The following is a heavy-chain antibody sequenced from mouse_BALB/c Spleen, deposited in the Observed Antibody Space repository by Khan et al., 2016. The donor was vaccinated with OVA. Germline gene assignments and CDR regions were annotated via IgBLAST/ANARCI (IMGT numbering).Heavy chain of an antibody. CDR2: ISYSGRT. V-gene: IGHV3-2*02. D-gene: IGHD4-1*01. Sequence: EVQLQESGPGLVKPSQSLSLTCTVTGYSITSDYAWNWIRQFPGNNLEWMGYISYSGRTSYNPSLTSRISVTRDTSKNQFFLQLNSVTTEDTATYYCAMGRTYWGQGTLVTVSA. J-gene: IGHJ3*01. CDR3: AMGRTY. CDR1: GYSITSDYA.